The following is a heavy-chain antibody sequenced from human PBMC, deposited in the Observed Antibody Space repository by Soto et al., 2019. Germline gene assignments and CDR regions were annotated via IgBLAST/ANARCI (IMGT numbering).Heavy chain of an antibody. CDR3: ARDLAAAGQFDC. V-gene: IGHV1-18*01. J-gene: IGHJ4*02. Sequence: QVQLVQSGAEVKKPGASVKVSCKASGYSFTNYAFSWVRQAPGQGLEWRGWISAYNGNTNYPQKLQSRNTMTTDTSTSTAYMELRSLRSNDTAVYYCARDLAAAGQFDCRGQGTLVTVSS. CDR2: ISAYNGNT. D-gene: IGHD6-13*01. CDR1: GYSFTNYA.